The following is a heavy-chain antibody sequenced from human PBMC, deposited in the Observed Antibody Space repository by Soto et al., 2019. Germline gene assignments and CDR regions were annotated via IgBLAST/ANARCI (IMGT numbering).Heavy chain of an antibody. J-gene: IGHJ4*02. D-gene: IGHD3-3*01. Sequence: PGESLKISCKGSGYSFTSYWIGWVRQMPGKGLEWMGIIYPGDSDTRYSPSFQGQVTISADKSISTAYLQWSSLKAPDTAMYYCARHQGGITIFGVVTPNIDYWGQGTLVTVSS. CDR3: ARHQGGITIFGVVTPNIDY. V-gene: IGHV5-51*01. CDR2: IYPGDSDT. CDR1: GYSFTSYW.